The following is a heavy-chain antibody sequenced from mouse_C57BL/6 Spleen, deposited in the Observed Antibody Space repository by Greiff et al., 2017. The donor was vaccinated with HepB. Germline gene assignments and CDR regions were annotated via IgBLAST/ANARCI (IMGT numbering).Heavy chain of an antibody. D-gene: IGHD2-14*01. CDR2: ISSGSSTI. CDR1: GFTFSDYG. J-gene: IGHJ1*03. V-gene: IGHV5-17*01. Sequence: EVKLMESGGGLVKPGGSLKLSCAASGFTFSDYGMHWVRQAPEKGLEWVAYISSGSSTIYYADTVKGRFTISRDNAKNTLFLQMTSLRSEDTAMYYSASPIYYRTHWYFDVWGTGTTVTVSS. CDR3: ASPIYYRTHWYFDV.